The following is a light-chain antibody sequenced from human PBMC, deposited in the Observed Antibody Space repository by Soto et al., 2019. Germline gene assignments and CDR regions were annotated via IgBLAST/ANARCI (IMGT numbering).Light chain of an antibody. J-gene: IGKJ5*01. Sequence: DIKMTQSPASLSASVGDRVTITCRASQSISTDLHWYQQKPGKAPNLLIYAASSLQSGVPSRFSGSGSGTNFTLTISSLQPEDFATYYCQQANSFPITFGQGTRLEIK. CDR2: AAS. V-gene: IGKV1-39*01. CDR1: QSISTD. CDR3: QQANSFPIT.